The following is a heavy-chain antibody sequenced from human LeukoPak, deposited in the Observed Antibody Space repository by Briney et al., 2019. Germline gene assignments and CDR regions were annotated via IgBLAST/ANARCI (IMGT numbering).Heavy chain of an antibody. J-gene: IGHJ6*02. Sequence: GGFLRLSCAASGFTFSDHYMDWVRQAPGKGLEWVGRTRNKANSYTTEYAASVKGRFSISRDDSKNSVFLQMNSLKTEDTALYYCTYSTSSRPPYLFDVWGQGATVTVSS. CDR2: TRNKANSYTT. D-gene: IGHD6-6*01. CDR3: TYSTSSRPPYLFDV. V-gene: IGHV3-72*01. CDR1: GFTFSDHY.